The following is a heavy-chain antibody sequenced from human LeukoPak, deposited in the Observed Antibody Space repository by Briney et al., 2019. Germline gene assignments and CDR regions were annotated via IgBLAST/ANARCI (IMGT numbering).Heavy chain of an antibody. D-gene: IGHD6-19*01. V-gene: IGHV3-73*01. J-gene: IGHJ4*02. Sequence: GGSLRLSCAASGSTFSGSAMHWVRQASGKGLEWVGRIRSKANSYATAYAASVKGRFTISRDDSKNTAYLQMNSLKTEDTAVYYCTPSRYSSGWSEGGYWGQGTLVTVSS. CDR2: IRSKANSYAT. CDR1: GSTFSGSA. CDR3: TPSRYSSGWSEGGY.